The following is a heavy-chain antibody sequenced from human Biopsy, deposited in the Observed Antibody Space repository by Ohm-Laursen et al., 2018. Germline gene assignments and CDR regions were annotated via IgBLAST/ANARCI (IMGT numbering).Heavy chain of an antibody. CDR1: GFTFSSSA. J-gene: IGHJ6*02. CDR3: AATSTLYYYYYAMDV. V-gene: IGHV1-58*01. Sequence: SVKVSCKASGFTFSSSAVQWVRQARGQRLEWIGWIVVGNGHTNYAQKFQERVTITRDMSTSTAYMELTSLRSEDTAVYYCAATSTLYYYYYAMDVWDQGTTITVSS. CDR2: IVVGNGHT.